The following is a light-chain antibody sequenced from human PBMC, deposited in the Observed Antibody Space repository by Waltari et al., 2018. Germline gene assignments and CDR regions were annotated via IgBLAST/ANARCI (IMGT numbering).Light chain of an antibody. J-gene: IGLJ2*01. CDR2: YVI. CDR1: SSTIGTYNY. Sequence: QSALTQPRSVSGSPGQSVTISCPGTSSTIGTYNYVSWYQQHPGKAPKLMIYYVIKQPSGVPDRFSGSKSGNTASLTISGLQAEDEADYYCCSYAGSYTLFGGGTKLTVL. V-gene: IGLV2-11*01. CDR3: CSYAGSYTL.